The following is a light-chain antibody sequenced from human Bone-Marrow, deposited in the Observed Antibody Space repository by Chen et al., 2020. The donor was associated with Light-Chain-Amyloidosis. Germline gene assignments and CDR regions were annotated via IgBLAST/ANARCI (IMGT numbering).Light chain of an antibody. CDR1: QSISSY. CDR3: QQSYSTPQT. V-gene: IGKV1-39*01. Sequence: ILMTQSPPSLSASVGDRVTITCRASQSISSYLNWYQQKPGKAPKLLIYAASILQSGVPSRFSGSGSGTDFTLTISSLQPEDFATYYCQQSYSTPQTFGQGTKLEIK. J-gene: IGKJ2*01. CDR2: AAS.